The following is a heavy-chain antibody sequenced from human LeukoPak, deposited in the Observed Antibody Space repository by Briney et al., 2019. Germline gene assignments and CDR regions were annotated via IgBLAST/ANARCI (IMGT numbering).Heavy chain of an antibody. CDR3: ARVATMIVWSYYFDY. Sequence: ASVKVSCKASGYTFTGYYMHWVRQAPGQGPEWVGWINPNSGGTNYAQKFQGRVTMTRDTSISTAYMELSRLRSDDTAVYYCARVATMIVWSYYFDYWGQGTLVTVSS. V-gene: IGHV1-2*02. J-gene: IGHJ4*02. CDR2: INPNSGGT. CDR1: GYTFTGYY. D-gene: IGHD3-22*01.